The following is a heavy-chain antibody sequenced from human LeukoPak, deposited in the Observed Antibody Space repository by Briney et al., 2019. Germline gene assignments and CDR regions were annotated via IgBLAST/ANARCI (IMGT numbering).Heavy chain of an antibody. CDR2: IIPIFGTA. CDR3: ARAPTAYCGGDCYFDY. Sequence: SVKVSCKASGGTFSSYAISWLRQAPGQGLEWMGGIIPIFGTANYAQKVQGRVTISTDESTSTAYMELSSLRSEDTAVYYCARAPTAYCGGDCYFDYWGQGTLVTVSS. V-gene: IGHV1-69*05. D-gene: IGHD2-21*02. J-gene: IGHJ4*02. CDR1: GGTFSSYA.